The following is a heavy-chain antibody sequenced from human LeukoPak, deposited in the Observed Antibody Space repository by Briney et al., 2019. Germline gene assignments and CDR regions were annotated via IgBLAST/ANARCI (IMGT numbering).Heavy chain of an antibody. J-gene: IGHJ4*02. D-gene: IGHD5-18*01. CDR2: IIPIFGTA. V-gene: IGHV1-69*13. CDR3: ARAKDTAMVTLDY. CDR1: GGTFSSYA. Sequence: SVKVSCRASGGTFSSYAISWVRQAPGQGLEWMGGIIPIFGTANYAQKFQGRVTITADESTSTAYMELSSLRSEDTAVYYCARAKDTAMVTLDYWGQGTLVTVSS.